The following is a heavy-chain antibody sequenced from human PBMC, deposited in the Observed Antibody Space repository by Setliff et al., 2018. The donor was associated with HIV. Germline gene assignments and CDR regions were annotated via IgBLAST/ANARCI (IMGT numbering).Heavy chain of an antibody. J-gene: IGHJ6*03. V-gene: IGHV1-2*06. Sequence: ASVKVSCKASGYTFTGYYMHWVRQAPEQGLEWMGRINPNSGGTNYAQKFQGRVTMTRDTSISSAYLELSRLRSDDTAVYYCARNYYDSSGYRHYYYYYYMDVWVKGTTVTVSS. CDR3: ARNYYDSSGYRHYYYYYYMDV. CDR1: GYTFTGYY. CDR2: INPNSGGT. D-gene: IGHD3-22*01.